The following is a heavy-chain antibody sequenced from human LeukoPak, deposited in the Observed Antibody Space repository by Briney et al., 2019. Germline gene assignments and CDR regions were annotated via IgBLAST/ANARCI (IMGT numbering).Heavy chain of an antibody. J-gene: IGHJ5*02. CDR3: ARHEVGYCSSPSCYGGNWLDP. V-gene: IGHV4-39*01. CDR1: GGSSSSSSYY. D-gene: IGHD2-2*01. Sequence: SETLSLTCTVPGGSSSSSSYYWGWIRHPLGKGLEWLGRVYFIGTTYYNPSLKSRVTISVDTSKNQFSLKLNSVTAADTAVYYCARHEVGYCSSPSCYGGNWLDPWGQGTLVTVSS. CDR2: VYFIGTT.